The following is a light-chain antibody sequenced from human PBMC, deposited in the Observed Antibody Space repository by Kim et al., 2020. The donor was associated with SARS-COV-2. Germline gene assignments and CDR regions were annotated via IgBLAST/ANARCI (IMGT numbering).Light chain of an antibody. CDR2: RNN. Sequence: QPVLTQPPSASGTPGQRVTISCSGSSSNIGSNYVYWYQQLPGTAPKLLIYRNNQRPSGVPDRFSGSKSGTSASLAISGLRSEDEADYYCAALDDSLSGVVFGGGTQLTVL. V-gene: IGLV1-47*01. CDR1: SSNIGSNY. CDR3: AALDDSLSGVV. J-gene: IGLJ2*01.